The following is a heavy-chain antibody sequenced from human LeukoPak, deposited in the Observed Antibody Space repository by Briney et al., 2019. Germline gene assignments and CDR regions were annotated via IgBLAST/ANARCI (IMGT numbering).Heavy chain of an antibody. CDR2: ISANNGNT. D-gene: IGHD3-22*01. V-gene: IGHV1-18*01. Sequence: ASVTVSCKASGYTFTTYGISWVRQAPGQGLEWMGWISANNGNTNYAQKLQGRVTMTTDTSTTTAYMELRNLGSDDTAVYYCARDRGHDSGGYFRYWGQGTLVTVSS. CDR3: ARDRGHDSGGYFRY. J-gene: IGHJ4*02. CDR1: GYTFTTYG.